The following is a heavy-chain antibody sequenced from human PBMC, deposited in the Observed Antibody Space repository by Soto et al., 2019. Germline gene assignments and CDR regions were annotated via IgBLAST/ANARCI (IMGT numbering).Heavy chain of an antibody. CDR3: AKPYCSSTSCYFDFGVVIMYAFDI. Sequence: EVQLLESGGGLVQPGGSLRLSCAASGFIFSSYAMSWVRQAPGKGLEWVSSISGSGDNTDYADSVKGRFTISRDNFKNTLFLQMNSLRAEDTAVYYCAKPYCSSTSCYFDFGVVIMYAFDIWGQGTMVIVSS. CDR2: ISGSGDNT. V-gene: IGHV3-23*01. J-gene: IGHJ3*02. D-gene: IGHD2-2*01. CDR1: GFIFSSYA.